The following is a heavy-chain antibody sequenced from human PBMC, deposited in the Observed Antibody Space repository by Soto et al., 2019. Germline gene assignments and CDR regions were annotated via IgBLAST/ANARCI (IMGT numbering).Heavy chain of an antibody. V-gene: IGHV3-7*01. D-gene: IGHD2-15*01. CDR1: GFTLSYYW. Sequence: EVQLMESGGGLVQPGGSLRLSCAASGFTLSYYWMSWVRQAPGKGLEWVANIKEDGSEKYYVDSVKGRFTISRDNAQNSVFLQMNSLRVEDTSIYYCARDCSGGSCQYWGQGILVTVSS. CDR2: IKEDGSEK. J-gene: IGHJ4*02. CDR3: ARDCSGGSCQY.